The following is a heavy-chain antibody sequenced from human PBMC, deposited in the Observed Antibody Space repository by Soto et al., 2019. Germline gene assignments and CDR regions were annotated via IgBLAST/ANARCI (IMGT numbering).Heavy chain of an antibody. CDR2: IIPMFGSA. D-gene: IGHD5-12*01. CDR1: GGIFTSYA. Sequence: QVRLVQSGPDVQRPGSSVKVSCKVSGGIFTSYAISWLRQAPGQGLEWMGAIIPMFGSATSAQKFRGRATITADESKSTVSMELSSRGTEATVMYSCTRGSSEYMATMHYFDFWGQGTLVTVSS. CDR3: TRGSSEYMATMHYFDF. J-gene: IGHJ4*02. V-gene: IGHV1-69*01.